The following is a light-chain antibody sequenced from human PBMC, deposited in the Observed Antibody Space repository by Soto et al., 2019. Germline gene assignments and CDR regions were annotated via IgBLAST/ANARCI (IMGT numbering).Light chain of an antibody. Sequence: DIQMTQSPSSLSASVGDRLTITCRASQTISSHLNWYQQKPGRAPKLLIYSASSLQGGVPSRFSGSGSGTDFTLTINSLQAEDFATYSCQQSYSTLQTFGQGTKVEIK. J-gene: IGKJ1*01. CDR3: QQSYSTLQT. CDR2: SAS. CDR1: QTISSH. V-gene: IGKV1-39*01.